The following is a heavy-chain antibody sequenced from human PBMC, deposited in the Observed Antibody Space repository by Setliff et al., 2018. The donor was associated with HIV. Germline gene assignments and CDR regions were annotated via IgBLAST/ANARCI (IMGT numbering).Heavy chain of an antibody. D-gene: IGHD4-17*01. V-gene: IGHV1-8*02. Sequence: ASVKVSCKASGYTFINYDINWVRQAPGQGLQWMGWVNPHSGNAGYAPMFQGRLSMTRDTSTNTAYMELYTLETHDTAVYYCARGSNNYGAYILYGMDIWGQGTSVTVSS. CDR2: VNPHSGNA. J-gene: IGHJ6*02. CDR1: GYTFINYD. CDR3: ARGSNNYGAYILYGMDI.